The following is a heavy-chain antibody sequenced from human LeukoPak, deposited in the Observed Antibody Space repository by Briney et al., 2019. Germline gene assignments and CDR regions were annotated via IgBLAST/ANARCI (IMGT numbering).Heavy chain of an antibody. V-gene: IGHV5-51*01. J-gene: IGHJ4*02. CDR2: IYPGDSDT. D-gene: IGHD1-26*01. Sequence: GESLKISCRASGYSFTTKWIGWVRQKPGKGLEWMGIIYPGDSDTRYSPSFQGQVTISADKSISTAYLQWSSLKASDTAMYYCARGSGSYEQQYFDYWGQGTLVTVSS. CDR3: ARGSGSYEQQYFDY. CDR1: GYSFTTKW.